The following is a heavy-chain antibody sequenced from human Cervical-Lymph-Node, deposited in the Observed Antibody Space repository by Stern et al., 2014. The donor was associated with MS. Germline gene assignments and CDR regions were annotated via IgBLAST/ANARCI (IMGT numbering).Heavy chain of an antibody. V-gene: IGHV1-69*06. CDR1: GGTFNNHV. Sequence: VQLVESGAEVKKPGSSVKVSCKASGGTFNNHVIYWVRQARGQGLEWMGGIIPMFGTPDYARKFQDRVTITADKSTSTAHMVLSSLNYEDTAIYYCANRDMGYTYGRHDYWGQGTLVTVS. CDR2: IIPMFGTP. J-gene: IGHJ4*02. CDR3: ANRDMGYTYGRHDY. D-gene: IGHD5-12*01.